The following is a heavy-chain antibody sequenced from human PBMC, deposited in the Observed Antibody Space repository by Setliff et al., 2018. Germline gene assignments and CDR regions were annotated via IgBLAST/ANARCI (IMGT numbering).Heavy chain of an antibody. Sequence: ETLSLSCAASGFTFDDYTMHWVRQAPGKGLEWVSLISWDGGSTYYVDSVKGRFTISRDNAKNSLYLQMNSLRAEDTAVYYCAREGDVGYSYGFGYFDYWGQGTLVTVSS. D-gene: IGHD5-18*01. CDR1: GFTFDDYT. V-gene: IGHV3-43*01. CDR3: AREGDVGYSYGFGYFDY. CDR2: ISWDGGST. J-gene: IGHJ4*02.